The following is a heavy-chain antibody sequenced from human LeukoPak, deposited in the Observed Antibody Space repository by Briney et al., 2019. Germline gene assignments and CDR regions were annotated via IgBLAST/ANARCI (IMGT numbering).Heavy chain of an antibody. CDR1: GFTFSHYW. V-gene: IGHV3-74*03. CDR3: AGLPDPG. CDR2: INPDGSDP. J-gene: IGHJ4*02. Sequence: GGFLRLSCAASGFTFSHYWMHWVRQAPGKGLLWVSRINPDGSDPTYADSVKGRFTISRDNAKNTLYLQMNSLKAEDSAVYFCAGLPDPGWGQGTLVTVSS.